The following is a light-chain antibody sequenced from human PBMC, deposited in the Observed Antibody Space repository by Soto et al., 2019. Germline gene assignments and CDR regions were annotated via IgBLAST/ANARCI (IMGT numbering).Light chain of an antibody. CDR1: QSVGSN. Sequence: EIVMTQSPGTLSVSPGERATLSCRASQSVGSNLAWYQQKPGQAPRLLIYGASTRATGIPARFSGSGSGTEFTLTIGGLQSEDFAVYYCQQYNNWPPLTFGGGTKVEIK. J-gene: IGKJ4*01. CDR3: QQYNNWPPLT. CDR2: GAS. V-gene: IGKV3-15*01.